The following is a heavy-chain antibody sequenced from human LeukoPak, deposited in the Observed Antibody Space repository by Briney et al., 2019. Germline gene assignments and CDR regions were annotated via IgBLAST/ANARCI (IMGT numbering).Heavy chain of an antibody. V-gene: IGHV3-7*01. Sequence: PGGSLRLSCAASGFTFSSYWMHWVRQAPGKGLEWVANIKQDGSEYSYVDSVRGRFTISRDNAENSVFLQMNSLRAEDTAVFYCARELDGNLDYWGQGTLVTVSS. CDR2: IKQDGSEY. CDR3: ARELDGNLDY. D-gene: IGHD3/OR15-3a*01. CDR1: GFTFSSYW. J-gene: IGHJ4*02.